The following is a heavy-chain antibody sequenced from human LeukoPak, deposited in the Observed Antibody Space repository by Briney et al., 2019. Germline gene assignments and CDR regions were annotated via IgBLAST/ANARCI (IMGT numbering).Heavy chain of an antibody. CDR2: IIPILVIA. CDR3: ARDGSIVVVPAAVLPSYGMDV. D-gene: IGHD2-2*02. CDR1: RGTFSRYT. Sequence: ASVRVSCKASRGTFSRYTISWVRQAPGQGREWRGRIIPILVIANYAQKFQGRVTITADKSTSTAYMELSSLRSEDTAVYYCARDGSIVVVPAAVLPSYGMDVWGQGTTVTVSS. V-gene: IGHV1-69*04. J-gene: IGHJ6*02.